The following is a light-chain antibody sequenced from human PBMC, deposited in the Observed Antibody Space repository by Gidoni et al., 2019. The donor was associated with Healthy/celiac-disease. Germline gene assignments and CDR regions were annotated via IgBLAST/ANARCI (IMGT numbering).Light chain of an antibody. J-gene: IGLJ1*01. Sequence: QSALTQPRSVSGSPGQSVTISCTGTSSDVGGYNDVSWYQQHPGQAPKLMLYDVSKRPPGVPDRFSGSKSGNTASLTISGLQAEDEADYYCCSYAGSYTYVFGTGTKVTVL. CDR1: SSDVGGYND. CDR2: DVS. CDR3: CSYAGSYTYV. V-gene: IGLV2-11*01.